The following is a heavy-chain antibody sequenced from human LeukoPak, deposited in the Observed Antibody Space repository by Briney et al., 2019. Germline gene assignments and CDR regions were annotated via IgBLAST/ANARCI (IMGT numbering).Heavy chain of an antibody. J-gene: IGHJ4*02. CDR2: IYYSGST. V-gene: IGHV4-38-2*02. D-gene: IGHD3-22*01. Sequence: SETLSLTCTVSGYSINSGYYWVWIRQPPGKGLEWIGSIYYSGSTYYNPSLKSRVTISVDTSKNQFSLKLSSVTAADTAVYYCARVNYYDSSGYYWSQGTLVTVSS. CDR3: ARVNYYDSSGYY. CDR1: GYSINSGYY.